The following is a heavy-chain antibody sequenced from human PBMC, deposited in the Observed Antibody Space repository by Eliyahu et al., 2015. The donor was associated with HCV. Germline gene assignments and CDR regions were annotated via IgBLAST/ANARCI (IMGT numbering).Heavy chain of an antibody. CDR1: GGSFSGYY. V-gene: IGHV4-34*01. CDR2: INHSGST. J-gene: IGHJ4*02. Sequence: QVQLQQWGAGLLKPSETLSLTCAVYGGSFSGYYWSWIRQPPGKGLEWIGEINHSGSTNYKPSLKSRVTISADTSKNQFSLKLNSVTAADTAVYYCAREEYCSGGSCYSGRFFDNWGQGTLVTVSS. D-gene: IGHD2-15*01. CDR3: AREEYCSGGSCYSGRFFDN.